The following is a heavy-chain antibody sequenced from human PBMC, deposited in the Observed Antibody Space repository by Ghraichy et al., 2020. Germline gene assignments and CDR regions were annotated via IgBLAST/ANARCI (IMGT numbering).Heavy chain of an antibody. V-gene: IGHV3-7*01. CDR1: GFTFSSYW. CDR3: ARDFFEGPRYYYDSSGYWYFDL. CDR2: IKQDGSEK. Sequence: GGSLRLSCAASGFTFSSYWMSWVRQAPGKGLEWVANIKQDGSEKYYVDSVKGRFTISRDNAKNSLYLQMNSLRAEDTAVYYCARDFFEGPRYYYDSSGYWYFDLWGRGTLVTVSS. D-gene: IGHD3-22*01. J-gene: IGHJ2*01.